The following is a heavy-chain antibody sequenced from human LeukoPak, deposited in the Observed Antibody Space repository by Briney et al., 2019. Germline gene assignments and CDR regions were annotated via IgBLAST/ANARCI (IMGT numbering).Heavy chain of an antibody. Sequence: SETLSLTCSVSGASVSSSGYYWAWIRQPPGKGLEWIGSMYYTGSTFYSPSLKSRITTSVDTSKNQFSLKLTSVTAADTAVYYCARARDYSSSWHNNWFDPWGQGTLVTVSS. CDR1: GASVSSSGYY. D-gene: IGHD6-13*01. CDR3: ARARDYSSSWHNNWFDP. J-gene: IGHJ5*02. V-gene: IGHV4-39*01. CDR2: MYYTGST.